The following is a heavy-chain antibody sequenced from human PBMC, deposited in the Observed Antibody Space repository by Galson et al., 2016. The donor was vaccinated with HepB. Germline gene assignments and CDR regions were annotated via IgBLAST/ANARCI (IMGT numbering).Heavy chain of an antibody. V-gene: IGHV3-30*03. CDR2: ISYDGNTK. D-gene: IGHD3-16*01. CDR1: GFTFSTYG. CDR3: ALLTGLSHSYRDMDF. J-gene: IGHJ6*02. Sequence: SLRLSCAASGFTFSTYGMHWVRQAPGKGLEWVAVISYDGNTKYYVDSVKGRFTISRDDSKNTLYLQMNSLRAEDTAIYYCALLTGLSHSYRDMDFWGQGTTVTVSS.